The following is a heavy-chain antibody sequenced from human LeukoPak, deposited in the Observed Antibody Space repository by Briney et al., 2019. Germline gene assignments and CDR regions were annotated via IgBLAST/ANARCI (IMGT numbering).Heavy chain of an antibody. CDR3: VKGPRDKYGTIWFVS. V-gene: IGHV3-23*01. CDR2: ISGTGGAT. Sequence: GGSLRLSCVASVLSLDNYAMSWVRQAPGKGLQWVSQISGTGGATWYAGFARDRFTISRDNSNKTLYLQMSGLRVEDTAMYYCVKGPRDKYGTIWFVSWGQGTLLIVSS. CDR1: VLSLDNYA. J-gene: IGHJ5*01. D-gene: IGHD2/OR15-2a*01.